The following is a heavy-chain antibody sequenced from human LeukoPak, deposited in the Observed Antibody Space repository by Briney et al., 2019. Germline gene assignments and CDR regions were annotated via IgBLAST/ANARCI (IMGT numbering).Heavy chain of an antibody. J-gene: IGHJ6*01. CDR1: GFHFRDFA. CDR2: IASDTTT. D-gene: IGHD2-15*01. Sequence: PGGSLRLSCPAPGFHFRDFAISWVRQAPGKGLERVSGIASDTTTHYAQSVKGRFAISRDNAKNTLSLHMNSVRAEDTCLYYCAKDLHYWVAMDVWGQGTTVTVSA. CDR3: AKDLHYWVAMDV. V-gene: IGHV3-23*01.